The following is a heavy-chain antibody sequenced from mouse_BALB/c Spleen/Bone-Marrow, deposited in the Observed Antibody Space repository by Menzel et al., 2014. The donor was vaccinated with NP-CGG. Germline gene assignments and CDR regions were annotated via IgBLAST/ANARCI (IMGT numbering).Heavy chain of an antibody. J-gene: IGHJ3*01. CDR1: GFTFSSYA. Sequence: EVKLVESGGGLVKPGGSLKLSCAASGFTFSSYAMSWVRQTPEKRLEWVASTSSGGSTYYPDSVKGRFTISRDNARNILYLQMSSLRSEDTAMYYCARGNGFEGFAYWGQGTLVTVSA. CDR2: TSSGGST. D-gene: IGHD1-2*01. V-gene: IGHV5-6-5*01. CDR3: ARGNGFEGFAY.